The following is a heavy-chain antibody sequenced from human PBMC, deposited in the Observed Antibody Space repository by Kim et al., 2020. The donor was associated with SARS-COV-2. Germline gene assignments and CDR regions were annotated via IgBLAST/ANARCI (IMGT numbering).Heavy chain of an antibody. CDR2: ISGSGGST. V-gene: IGHV3-23*01. Sequence: GGSLRLSCAASGFTFSSYAMSWVRQAPGKGLEWVSAISGSGGSTYYADSVKGLFTISRDNSRNTLYLQMNSLRAEDTAVYYCAKGGSYGDYVSFGHYWGQGTLVTVSS. D-gene: IGHD4-17*01. CDR3: AKGGSYGDYVSFGHY. CDR1: GFTFSSYA. J-gene: IGHJ4*02.